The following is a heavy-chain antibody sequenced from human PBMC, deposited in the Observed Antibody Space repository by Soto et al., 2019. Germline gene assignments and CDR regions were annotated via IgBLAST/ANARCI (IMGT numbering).Heavy chain of an antibody. J-gene: IGHJ4*02. V-gene: IGHV1-46*01. CDR2: ISPSGTT. D-gene: IGHD3-3*01. CDR3: VRDPWNY. Sequence: GASVKVSCKASGYTFTNYYIHWVRQAPGQGLEWMGIISPSGTTTYAQKFQGRVTMTRDTSTSTVDMELSSLRYDDTGVYFCVRDPWNYWGQGTLVTVSS. CDR1: GYTFTNYY.